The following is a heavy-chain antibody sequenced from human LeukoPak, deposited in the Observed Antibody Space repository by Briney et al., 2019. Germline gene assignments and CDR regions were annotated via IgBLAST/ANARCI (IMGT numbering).Heavy chain of an antibody. J-gene: IGHJ3*02. Sequence: SQTLSLTCAISGDSVSSNSAAWNWIRQSTSRGLEWLGRTYYRSKWYNDYAVSVKSRLTINPDTSKKQFSLQLNSVTPEDTAVYYCARGQIGAGTAFDIWGQGTMVTVSS. CDR2: TYYRSKWYN. CDR3: ARGQIGAGTAFDI. V-gene: IGHV6-1*01. CDR1: GDSVSSNSAA. D-gene: IGHD3-10*01.